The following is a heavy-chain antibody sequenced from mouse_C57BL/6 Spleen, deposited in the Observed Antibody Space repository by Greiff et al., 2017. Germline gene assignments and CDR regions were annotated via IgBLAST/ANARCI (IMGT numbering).Heavy chain of an antibody. CDR2: IDPEDGET. Sequence: VQLQQSGAELVKPGASVKLSCTASGFNIKDYYMHWVKQRTEQGLEWIGRIDPEDGETKYAPKFQGKATLTADTSSTTAYLQLRSLTSENTAVYYCASLYSGSSSFAYWGQGTLVTVSA. CDR3: ASLYSGSSSFAY. CDR1: GFNIKDYY. J-gene: IGHJ3*01. D-gene: IGHD1-1*01. V-gene: IGHV14-2*01.